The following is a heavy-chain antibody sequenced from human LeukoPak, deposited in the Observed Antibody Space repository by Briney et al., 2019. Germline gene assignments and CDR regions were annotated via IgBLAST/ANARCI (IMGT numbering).Heavy chain of an antibody. CDR3: ARDTLGCSSTSCYRNYFYYGMDV. CDR1: GFTSSSYG. Sequence: GGSLRLSCAASGFTSSSYGMHWVRQAPGKGLEWVAVIWYDGSHKYYTDSVKGRFTISRDNSKNTLYLQMNSLRAEDTAVYYCARDTLGCSSTSCYRNYFYYGMDVWGQGTTVTVSS. V-gene: IGHV3-33*01. D-gene: IGHD2-2*02. J-gene: IGHJ6*02. CDR2: IWYDGSHK.